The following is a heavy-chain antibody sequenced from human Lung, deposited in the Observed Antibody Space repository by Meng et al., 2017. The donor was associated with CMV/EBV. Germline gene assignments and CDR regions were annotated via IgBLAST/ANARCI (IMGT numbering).Heavy chain of an antibody. CDR3: SHMGVACSFDS. D-gene: IGHD6-19*01. CDR1: VCSLTTSGVG. CDR2: IYSNDAK. J-gene: IGHJ4*02. V-gene: IGHV2-5*01. Sequence: CTVSVCSLTTSGVGVAWIRQPPCKAVNWLALIYSNDAKRYSPSLTISLTITTDTSKNQVVLTMTNMDPVYTATYYCSHMGVACSFDSWGQGTLVTVSS.